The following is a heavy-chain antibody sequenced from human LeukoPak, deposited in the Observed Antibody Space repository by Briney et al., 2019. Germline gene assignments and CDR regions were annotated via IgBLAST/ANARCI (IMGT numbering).Heavy chain of an antibody. J-gene: IGHJ6*03. CDR2: IYSGGST. CDR3: ARRVLKGSYYMDV. Sequence: PGGSLRLSCAASGFTVSGNYMSWVRQAPGKGLEWVSVIYSGGSTYYTDSVKGRFTISRDNSKNTLYLQMNSLRAEDTAVYYCARRVLKGSYYMDVWGKGTTVTVSS. V-gene: IGHV3-66*04. D-gene: IGHD6-6*01. CDR1: GFTVSGNY.